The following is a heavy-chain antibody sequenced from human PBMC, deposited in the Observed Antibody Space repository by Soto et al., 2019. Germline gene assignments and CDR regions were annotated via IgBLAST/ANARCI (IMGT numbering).Heavy chain of an antibody. CDR1: GYTFTSYG. Sequence: VKVSCKASGYTFTSYGISWVRQAPGQGLEWMGWISAYNGNTNYAQELQGRVTMTTDTSTSTAYMELRSLRSDDTAVYYCARKQGGLAVAGFAAFDIWGQGTMVTVSS. D-gene: IGHD6-19*01. CDR2: ISAYNGNT. V-gene: IGHV1-18*01. J-gene: IGHJ3*02. CDR3: ARKQGGLAVAGFAAFDI.